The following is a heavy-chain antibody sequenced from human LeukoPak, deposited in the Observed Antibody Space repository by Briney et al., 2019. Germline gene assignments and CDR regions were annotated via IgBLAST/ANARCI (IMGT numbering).Heavy chain of an antibody. CDR1: GGSISSYY. V-gene: IGHV4-59*01. CDR2: IYYSGST. J-gene: IGHJ5*02. Sequence: PSETLSLTCTVSGGSISSYYWSWIRQPPGKGLEWIGYIYYSGSTNYNPSLKSRVTISVDTSKNQFSLKLSSVTAADTAVYYCAREGGRRGDSADENWFDPWGQGTLVTVSS. D-gene: IGHD2-21*02. CDR3: AREGGRRGDSADENWFDP.